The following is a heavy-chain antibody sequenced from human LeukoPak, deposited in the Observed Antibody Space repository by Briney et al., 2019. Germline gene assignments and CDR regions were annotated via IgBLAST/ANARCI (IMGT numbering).Heavy chain of an antibody. CDR3: AKEGLHYYYYGMDV. Sequence: GSLRLSCAASGFTFSSYSMSWVRQAPGKGLGWVSAISGSGGSTYYADSVKGRFTISRDNSKNTLYLQMNSLRAEDTAVYYCAKEGLHYYYYGMDVWGQGTTVTVSS. J-gene: IGHJ6*02. V-gene: IGHV3-23*01. CDR2: ISGSGGST. CDR1: GFTFSSYS.